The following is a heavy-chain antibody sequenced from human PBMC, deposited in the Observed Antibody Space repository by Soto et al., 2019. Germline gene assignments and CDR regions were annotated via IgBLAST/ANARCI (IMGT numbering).Heavy chain of an antibody. CDR2: IYSGGST. V-gene: IGHV3-66*01. CDR3: ARDPTIAASGGYYYYYYGMDV. D-gene: IGHD6-13*01. Sequence: PGGSLRLSCAASGFNVSSNYMSWVRQAPGKGLEWVSVIYSGGSTYYADSVKGRFTISRDNSKNTLYLQMNSLRAEDTAVYYCARDPTIAASGGYYYYYYGMDVWGQGTTVTVSS. J-gene: IGHJ6*02. CDR1: GFNVSSNY.